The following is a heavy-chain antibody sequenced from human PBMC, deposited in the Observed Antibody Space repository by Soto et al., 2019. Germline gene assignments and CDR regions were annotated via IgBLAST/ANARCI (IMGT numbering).Heavy chain of an antibody. D-gene: IGHD3-10*01. CDR1: GFSVSSDY. Sequence: GGALRLSCADSGFSVSSDYMSWVRQSPGKGLEWVSLIYSGGDTYYADSVKGRFTISRDISSNTIYLHMTSLRADDTAIYYCTRAGSDPGNFYISNYYAMDVWGRGTTVTVSS. CDR3: TRAGSDPGNFYISNYYAMDV. CDR2: IYSGGDT. V-gene: IGHV3-53*01. J-gene: IGHJ6*02.